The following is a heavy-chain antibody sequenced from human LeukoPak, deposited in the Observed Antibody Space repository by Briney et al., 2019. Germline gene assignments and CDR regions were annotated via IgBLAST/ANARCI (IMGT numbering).Heavy chain of an antibody. D-gene: IGHD6-19*01. CDR1: GGSISSYY. Sequence: SETLSLTCTVSGGSISSYYWSWIRQPPGKGLEWIGYIYYSGSTNYSPSLKSRVTISVDTSKNQFSLKLSSVTAADTAVYYCARGRARYSSGWYGDFDYWGQGTLVTVSS. CDR3: ARGRARYSSGWYGDFDY. CDR2: IYYSGST. V-gene: IGHV4-59*01. J-gene: IGHJ4*02.